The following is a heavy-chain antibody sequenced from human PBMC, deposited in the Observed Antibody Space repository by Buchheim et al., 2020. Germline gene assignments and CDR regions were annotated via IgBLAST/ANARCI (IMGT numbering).Heavy chain of an antibody. CDR1: GGPISSYY. Sequence: QVQLQESGPGLVKASETLSLTCTVSGGPISSYYWSWIRQPPGKGLEWIGYIYYTGSTSYNPSLRRRVTISVDTTKHKSSLKVSSVTAADTAVYYCARGPMMNYYDSSGLFDYWGQGTL. D-gene: IGHD3-22*01. CDR3: ARGPMMNYYDSSGLFDY. V-gene: IGHV4-59*01. CDR2: IYYTGST. J-gene: IGHJ4*02.